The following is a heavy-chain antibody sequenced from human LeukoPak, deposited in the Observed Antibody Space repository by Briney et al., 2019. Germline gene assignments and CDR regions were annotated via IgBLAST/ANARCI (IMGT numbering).Heavy chain of an antibody. V-gene: IGHV4-34*01. D-gene: IGHD5-12*01. CDR2: INHSGST. J-gene: IGHJ4*02. Sequence: SETLSLTCAVYGGSFSGYYWSWIRQPPGKGLELIGEINHSGSTNYNPSLKSRVTISVDTSKNQFSLKLSSVTAADTAVYYCARRDYEWLRRKKYYFDYWGQGTLVTVSS. CDR1: GGSFSGYY. CDR3: ARRDYEWLRRKKYYFDY.